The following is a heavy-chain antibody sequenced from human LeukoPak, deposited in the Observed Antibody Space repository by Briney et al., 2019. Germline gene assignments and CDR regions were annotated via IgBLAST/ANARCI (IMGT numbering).Heavy chain of an antibody. CDR3: TSVIFSVIPSEPGDF. V-gene: IGHV4-39*01. Sequence: PSETRSLTCSISGGSFSSSYYYWGWIRQPPGKGLEWIGTMYYNGAPQYNPCLSSRVTMTLDTSPNQFSLKLSSVSTPDAAVSDCTSVIFSVIPSEPGDFWGQDTLVTVSS. J-gene: IGHJ1*01. CDR1: GGSFSSSYYY. D-gene: IGHD2/OR15-2a*01. CDR2: MYYNGAP.